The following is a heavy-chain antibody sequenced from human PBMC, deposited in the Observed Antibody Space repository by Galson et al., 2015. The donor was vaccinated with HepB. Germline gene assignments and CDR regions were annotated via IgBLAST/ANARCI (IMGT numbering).Heavy chain of an antibody. V-gene: IGHV3-11*01. CDR1: GFKFSDYY. J-gene: IGHJ3*02. CDR3: ARALYDAFDN. CDR2: ISSSGSAK. Sequence: PRLSCAASGFKFSDYYMGWIRQAPGRGLEWIAYISSSGSAKYYADSVKGRFTISRDNARNSLFLQTNSLRAEDTAVYYCARALYDAFDNWGQGTVVTVSS.